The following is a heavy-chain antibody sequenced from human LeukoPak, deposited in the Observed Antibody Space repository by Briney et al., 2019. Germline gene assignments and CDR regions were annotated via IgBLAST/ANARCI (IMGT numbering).Heavy chain of an antibody. CDR1: GYSISSGYY. J-gene: IGHJ6*03. CDR3: ARVRLNGYMDV. CDR2: IYHSGST. V-gene: IGHV4-38-2*02. D-gene: IGHD3-9*01. Sequence: PSETLSLTCTVSGYSISSGYYWGWIRQPPGKGLEWIGSIYHSGSTYYNPSLKSRVTISVDTSKNQFSLKLSSVTAADTAVYYCARVRLNGYMDVWGKGTTVTVSS.